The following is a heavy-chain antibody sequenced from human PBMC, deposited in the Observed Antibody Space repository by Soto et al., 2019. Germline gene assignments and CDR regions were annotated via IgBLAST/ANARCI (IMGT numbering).Heavy chain of an antibody. Sequence: PSETLSLTCAGNGASSNGYYCIWIRQPPGKGLEWIGEINHSGSTNYNPSLKSRVTISVDTSKNQFSLKLSSVTAADTAVYYCATQTMTTCEYYCDHCEVVCGQGRTFTDPS. CDR1: GASSNGYY. CDR3: ATQTMTTCEYYCDHCEVV. CDR2: INHSGST. J-gene: IGHJ6*02. D-gene: IGHD3-16*01. V-gene: IGHV4-34*01.